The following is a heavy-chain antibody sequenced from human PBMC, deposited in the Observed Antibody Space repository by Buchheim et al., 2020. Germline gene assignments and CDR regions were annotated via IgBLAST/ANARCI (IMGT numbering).Heavy chain of an antibody. D-gene: IGHD2-21*02. V-gene: IGHV3-23*01. CDR2: ISGTGDTT. J-gene: IGHJ4*02. Sequence: EVHLLESGGALIQPGGSLRLSCAASGFAFRTYGMSWVRQAPGEGLEWVSTISGTGDTTYYADSVRGRFTLSRDNSKNTLYLQMSSLTAGDTAVYFCAKGGRASETCGGDCYAFDFWGQGT. CDR1: GFAFRTYG. CDR3: AKGGRASETCGGDCYAFDF.